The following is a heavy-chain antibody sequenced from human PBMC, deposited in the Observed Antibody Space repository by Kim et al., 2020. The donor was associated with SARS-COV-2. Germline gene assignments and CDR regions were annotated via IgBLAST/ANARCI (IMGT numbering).Heavy chain of an antibody. CDR1: GFTFDDYA. Sequence: GGSLRLSCAASGFTFDDYAMHWVRQAPGKGLEWVSGISWNSGSIGYADSVKGRFTISRDNAKNSLYLQMNSLRAEDTALYYCAKDSTYYYDSSGYYIFD. J-gene: IGHJ4*01. CDR3: AKDSTYYYDSSGYYIFD. V-gene: IGHV3-9*01. CDR2: ISWNSGSI. D-gene: IGHD3-22*01.